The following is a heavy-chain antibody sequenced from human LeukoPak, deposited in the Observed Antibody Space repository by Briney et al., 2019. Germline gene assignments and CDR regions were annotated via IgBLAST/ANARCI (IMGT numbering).Heavy chain of an antibody. Sequence: PSETLSLTCTVSGGSISSRDHYWGWIRQPPGKGLEWIGSFHYGGSTYCNPSLTSRVTISVDTSNTQFSLKLTSVTASDTAVYYCARSPAPHRSGWYYFDYWGQGTLVAVSS. CDR3: ARSPAPHRSGWYYFDY. CDR2: FHYGGST. J-gene: IGHJ4*02. D-gene: IGHD6-19*01. CDR1: GGSISSRDHY. V-gene: IGHV4-39*01.